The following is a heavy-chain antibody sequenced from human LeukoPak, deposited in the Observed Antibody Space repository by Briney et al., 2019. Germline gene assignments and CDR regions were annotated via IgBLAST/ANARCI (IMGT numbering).Heavy chain of an antibody. CDR3: ARRVGSYFDY. Sequence: SETLSPTCAVYEGSLSGSNWSWTPHPQGKGLEWIGEINHSGSTNYNPSLKRRVTISVDTSKNQFSLKLSSVTAADTAVYYCARRVGSYFDYWGQGTLVTVSS. V-gene: IGHV4-34*01. CDR1: EGSLSGSN. J-gene: IGHJ4*02. D-gene: IGHD1-26*01. CDR2: INHSGST.